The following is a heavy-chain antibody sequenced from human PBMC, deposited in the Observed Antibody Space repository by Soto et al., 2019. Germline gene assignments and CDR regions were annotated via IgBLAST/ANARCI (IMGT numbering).Heavy chain of an antibody. J-gene: IGHJ5*02. V-gene: IGHV2-5*01. D-gene: IGHD2-2*01. CDR1: GFSLSTSGVG. CDR3: AHSIASTGVCSSTSCLEGFDP. CDR2: IYWNGDK. Sequence: QITLKESGPTLVKPTQTLTLTCTFSGFSLSTSGVGVGWIRQPPGKALEWLALIYWNGDKRYSPSLKSRLTITKGTAKNQVVLTMTNMDPVDTATYYCAHSIASTGVCSSTSCLEGFDPWGQGTLVTVSS.